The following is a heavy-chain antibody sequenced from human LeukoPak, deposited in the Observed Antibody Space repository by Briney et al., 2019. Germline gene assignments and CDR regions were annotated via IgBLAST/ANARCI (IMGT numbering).Heavy chain of an antibody. CDR2: IKQDGSEK. CDR1: GFTFSSYW. J-gene: IGHJ6*03. CDR3: ARDKAVAGSFYYSYMDV. D-gene: IGHD6-19*01. Sequence: PGGSLRLSCAAPGFTFSSYWMSWVRQAPGKGLEWVANIKQDGSEKYYVDSVKGRFTISRDNAKNSLYLQMNSLRAEDTAVYYCARDKAVAGSFYYSYMDVWGKGTTVTVSS. V-gene: IGHV3-7*01.